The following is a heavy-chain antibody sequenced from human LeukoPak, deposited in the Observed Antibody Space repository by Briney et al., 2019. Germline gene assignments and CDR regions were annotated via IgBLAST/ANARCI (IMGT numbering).Heavy chain of an antibody. CDR3: ARALSNYDFWSGSPHYYYYMDV. CDR1: GGSISNYY. Sequence: PSETLSLTCTVSGGSISNYYWSWIRQPPGKGLEWIGYIYYSGSTNYNPSLKSRVTISVDTSKNQFSLKLSSVTAADTAVYYCARALSNYDFWSGSPHYYYYMDVWGKGTTVTVSS. CDR2: IYYSGST. V-gene: IGHV4-59*01. D-gene: IGHD3-3*01. J-gene: IGHJ6*03.